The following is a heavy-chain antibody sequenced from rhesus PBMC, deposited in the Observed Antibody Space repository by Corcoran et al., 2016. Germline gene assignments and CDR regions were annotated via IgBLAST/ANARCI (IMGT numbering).Heavy chain of an antibody. Sequence: QVQLQESGPGLVKPSETLPLTCAVSGASIRSTSWRWLRQPPGKGLEWIGYLYGGSWSTSYNPSLKSRVTISKDTSKNQFSLKLSSVTAADTAVYYCARGIYGTPDYWGQGVLVTVSS. J-gene: IGHJ4*01. CDR3: ARGIYGTPDY. CDR1: GASIRSTS. V-gene: IGHV4-147*01. D-gene: IGHD4-29*01. CDR2: LYGGSWST.